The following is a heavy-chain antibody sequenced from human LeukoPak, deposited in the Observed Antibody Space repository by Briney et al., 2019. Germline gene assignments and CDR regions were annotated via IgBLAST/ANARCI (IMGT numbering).Heavy chain of an antibody. J-gene: IGHJ4*02. CDR3: TTYSGGSCPF. CDR2: IYRSTNGETT. V-gene: IGHV3-15*01. Sequence: GGSLRLSCAASGIAFSNAWMTWVRQAPGRGLEWVGRIYRSTNGETTDYGAPVKGRFTMSRDDSKNTLYLQMNSLKTEDTAVYYCTTYSGGSCPFWGQGTLVTVSS. D-gene: IGHD6-19*01. CDR1: GIAFSNAW.